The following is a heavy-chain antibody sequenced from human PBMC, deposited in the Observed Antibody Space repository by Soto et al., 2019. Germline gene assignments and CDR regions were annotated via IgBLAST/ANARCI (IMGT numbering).Heavy chain of an antibody. CDR2: ISSSGSTI. CDR3: ASSTTREVYYYGMDV. V-gene: IGHV3-48*03. CDR1: GFTFSSYE. J-gene: IGHJ6*02. Sequence: GGSLRLSCAASGFTFSSYEMNWVRQAPGKGLEWVSYISSSGSTIYYADSVKGRFTISRDNAKNSLYLQMNSLRAEDTAVYYFASSTTREVYYYGMDVWGQGTTVTVSS.